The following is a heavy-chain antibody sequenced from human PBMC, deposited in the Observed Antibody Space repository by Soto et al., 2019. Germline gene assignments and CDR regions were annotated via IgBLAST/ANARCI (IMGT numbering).Heavy chain of an antibody. CDR3: ARGGYDFWSGYTYYFDY. CDR1: VYSISRGYS. J-gene: IGHJ4*02. V-gene: IGHV4-38-2*01. D-gene: IGHD3-3*01. Sequence: SETLSLTSAVSVYSISRGYSWCWIRPAPGKGLEWIGSIYHSGSTYYNPSLKSRVTISVDTSKNQFSLKLSSVTAADTAVYYCARGGYDFWSGYTYYFDYWGQGTLVTVSS. CDR2: IYHSGST.